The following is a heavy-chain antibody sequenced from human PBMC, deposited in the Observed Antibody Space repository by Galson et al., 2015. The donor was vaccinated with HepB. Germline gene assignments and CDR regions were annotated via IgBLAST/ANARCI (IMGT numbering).Heavy chain of an antibody. CDR1: GFTFSSYS. V-gene: IGHV3-48*01. CDR3: ARGIGFLQY. CDR2: IGTSTNTI. Sequence: SLRLSCAASGFTFSSYSMNWVRQAPGKGLEWISYIGTSTNTIYYAASVKGRFTISRDNAKSSLYLQMSNLRAEDTAVYYCARGIGFLQYWGQGNLVTVSS. J-gene: IGHJ4*02. D-gene: IGHD2/OR15-2a*01.